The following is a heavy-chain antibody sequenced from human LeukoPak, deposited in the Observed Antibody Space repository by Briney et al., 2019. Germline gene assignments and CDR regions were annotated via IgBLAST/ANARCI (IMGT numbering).Heavy chain of an antibody. CDR3: ARAPVTSCRGAFCYPFDY. CDR2: ISGSGSST. V-gene: IGHV3-23*01. Sequence: GGSLRLSCAASGFTFRRYGMSWVRQAPGKGLEWVSAISGSGSSTFYGDSVKGRFTISRDNSKNTLYLQMNRLRVEDAALYYCARAPVTSCRGAFCYPFDYWGQGILVTVSS. D-gene: IGHD2-21*01. J-gene: IGHJ4*02. CDR1: GFTFRRYG.